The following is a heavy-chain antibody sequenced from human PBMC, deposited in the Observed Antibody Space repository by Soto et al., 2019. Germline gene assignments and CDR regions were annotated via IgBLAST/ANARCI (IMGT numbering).Heavy chain of an antibody. J-gene: IGHJ4*02. V-gene: IGHV1-46*01. CDR3: ARETYRGFYFDY. CDR1: GYTFTSYY. CDR2: INPSGGST. Sequence: GASVKVSCKASGYTFTSYYMHWVRQAPGQGLEWMGIINPSGGSTSYAQKLQGRVTMTTDTSTSTAHMELRSLRSDDTALYYCARETYRGFYFDYWGQGTLVTVSS. D-gene: IGHD4-4*01.